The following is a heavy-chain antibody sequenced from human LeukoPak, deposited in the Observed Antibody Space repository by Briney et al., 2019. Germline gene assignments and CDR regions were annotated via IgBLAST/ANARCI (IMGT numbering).Heavy chain of an antibody. J-gene: IGHJ4*02. Sequence: ASVNVSCKASGGTFSSYAISWVRQAPGQGLEWMGGIIPIFGTANYAQKFQGRVTITADESTSTVYMELSSLRSEDTAVYYCARDGDNWNLDYWGQGTLVTVSS. V-gene: IGHV1-69*13. CDR3: ARDGDNWNLDY. CDR2: IIPIFGTA. CDR1: GGTFSSYA. D-gene: IGHD1-20*01.